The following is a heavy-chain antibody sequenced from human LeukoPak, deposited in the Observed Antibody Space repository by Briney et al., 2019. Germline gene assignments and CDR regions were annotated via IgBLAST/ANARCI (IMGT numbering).Heavy chain of an antibody. J-gene: IGHJ4*02. CDR1: GYTFTGYY. CDR2: INPNSGGT. D-gene: IGHD3-10*01. Sequence: ASVKVSCKASGYTFTGYYMHWVRQAPGQGLEWMGWINPNSGGTNYAQKFQGWVTMTRDTSISTAYMELSRLRSDDTAVYYCARGGILWFGEYSLDYWGQGTLVTVSS. CDR3: ARGGILWFGEYSLDY. V-gene: IGHV1-2*04.